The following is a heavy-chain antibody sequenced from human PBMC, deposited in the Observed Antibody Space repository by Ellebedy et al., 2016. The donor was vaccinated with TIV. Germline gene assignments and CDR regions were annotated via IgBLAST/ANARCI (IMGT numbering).Heavy chain of an antibody. CDR2: IYHSGKT. V-gene: IGHV4-30-2*01. Sequence: SETLSLTXAVSGDSISSGGYSWSWIRQPPGKGLEWIGYIYHSGKTYYNPSLKSRVTISVDRPKNQFSARLNSVTAADTAVYYCARVRNYYDSSGYYWPYNWFDPWGQGTLVTVSS. CDR1: GDSISSGGYS. CDR3: ARVRNYYDSSGYYWPYNWFDP. D-gene: IGHD3-22*01. J-gene: IGHJ5*02.